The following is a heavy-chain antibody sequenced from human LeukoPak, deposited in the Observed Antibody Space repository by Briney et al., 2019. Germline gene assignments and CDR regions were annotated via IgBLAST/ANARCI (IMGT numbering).Heavy chain of an antibody. CDR1: GLTFSNYG. CDR2: INNVGNTA. D-gene: IGHD1-26*01. CDR3: ARNYNGMSN. Sequence: GGSLSLSCAASGLTFSNYGMIWVRQAPGKGPVWDSYINNVGNTATYADSVKGRFTVSRDNAKKTVYLQMNSLRAEDTAVYYCARNYNGMSNWGQGTQVIVSS. V-gene: IGHV3-74*01. J-gene: IGHJ4*02.